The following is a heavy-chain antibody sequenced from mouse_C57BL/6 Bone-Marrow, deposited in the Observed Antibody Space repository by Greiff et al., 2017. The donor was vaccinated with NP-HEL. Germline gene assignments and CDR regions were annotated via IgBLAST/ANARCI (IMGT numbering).Heavy chain of an antibody. D-gene: IGHD3-2*02. Sequence: QVQLKESGPGLVAPSQCLSITCTVSGFSLTSYGVHWVRQPPGKGLEWLVVIWSDGSTTYNSALISRLSISKDNSKSQVFLKMNRLQTGDTAMYYGARSDSSGPFSYWGQGTLVTVSA. CDR1: GFSLTSYG. CDR2: IWSDGST. V-gene: IGHV2-6*03. CDR3: ARSDSSGPFSY. J-gene: IGHJ3*01.